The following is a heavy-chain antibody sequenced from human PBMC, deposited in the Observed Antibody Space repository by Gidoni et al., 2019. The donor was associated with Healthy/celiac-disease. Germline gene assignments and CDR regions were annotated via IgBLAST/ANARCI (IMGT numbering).Heavy chain of an antibody. D-gene: IGHD3-9*01. CDR2: INSDGSTT. CDR3: ASIWYFDWLSLWLDV. CDR1: GFTFRRYW. Sequence: EVQLVESGGGLVQPGGSLRLSCAASGFTFRRYWMHWVRQAPGKGLVWVSRINSDGSTTSYADSVKGRFTISRDNAKNTLYLQMNSLRAEDTAVYYCASIWYFDWLSLWLDVWGQGTTVTVSS. J-gene: IGHJ6*02. V-gene: IGHV3-74*01.